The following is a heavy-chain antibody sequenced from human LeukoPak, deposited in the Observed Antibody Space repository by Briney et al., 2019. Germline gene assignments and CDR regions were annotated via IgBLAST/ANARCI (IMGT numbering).Heavy chain of an antibody. V-gene: IGHV4-4*07. CDR1: GDSISSYY. Sequence: SVTLSLTCTVWGDSISSYYWSWIRQPGGKGLEWIGRNYTSGSTNYNPSLKSRVTMSVATSKNQFSLKLSSVTAADTAVYYCASGGYCSSTSCYGLDASDIWGQGTMVTVSS. CDR3: ASGGYCSSTSCYGLDASDI. CDR2: NYTSGST. D-gene: IGHD2-2*01. J-gene: IGHJ3*02.